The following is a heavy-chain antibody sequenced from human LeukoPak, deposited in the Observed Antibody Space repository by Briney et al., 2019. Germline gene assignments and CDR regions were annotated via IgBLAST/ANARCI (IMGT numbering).Heavy chain of an antibody. D-gene: IGHD6-19*01. CDR3: ARRGSSGWKSYYYYGMDV. CDR2: INPGDSDT. Sequence: GESLKISCKGSGYSFTSYWIGWVRQMPGKGLEWMGIINPGDSDTRYGPSFQGQVTISADKSISTAYLQWSSLKASDTAMYYCARRGSSGWKSYYYYGMDVWGQGTTVTVSS. J-gene: IGHJ6*02. CDR1: GYSFTSYW. V-gene: IGHV5-51*01.